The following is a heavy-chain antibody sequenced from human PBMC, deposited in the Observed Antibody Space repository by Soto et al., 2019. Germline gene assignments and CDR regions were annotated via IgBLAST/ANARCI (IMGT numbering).Heavy chain of an antibody. Sequence: ASVKVSCKASGYTFTSYGISWVRQAPGQGLEWMEWISAYNGNTNYAQKLQGGVTMTTDTSTSTAYMELRSLRSDDTAVYYCARVRNIVVESRLDPWGQGTLVTVSS. CDR3: ARVRNIVVESRLDP. J-gene: IGHJ5*02. V-gene: IGHV1-18*04. D-gene: IGHD3-22*01. CDR2: ISAYNGNT. CDR1: GYTFTSYG.